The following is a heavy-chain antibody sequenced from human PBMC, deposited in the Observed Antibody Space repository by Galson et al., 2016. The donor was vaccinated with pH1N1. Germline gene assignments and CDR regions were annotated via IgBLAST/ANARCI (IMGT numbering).Heavy chain of an antibody. CDR2: IYPGDSDP. Sequence: QSGAEVKKPGESLKISCKGSGGTFISHWIAWVRQKPGNGLEWMGIIYPGDSDPSYSPSFEGQVTISADKSSSTAYLRWSSLKASDTAMSYCARLAHCSGDCYSMGPWGYFDFCGQGTLVTVSS. V-gene: IGHV5-51*01. CDR3: ARLAHCSGDCYSMGPWGYFDF. J-gene: IGHJ4*02. D-gene: IGHD2-21*02. CDR1: GGTFISHW.